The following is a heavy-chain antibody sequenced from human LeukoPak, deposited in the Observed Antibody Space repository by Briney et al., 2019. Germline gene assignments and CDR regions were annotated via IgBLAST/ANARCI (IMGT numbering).Heavy chain of an antibody. CDR1: GFTFSSYS. CDR3: ARGSGWYGGDY. D-gene: IGHD6-19*01. V-gene: IGHV3-21*06. J-gene: IGHJ4*02. CDR2: ISSSSSYI. Sequence: PGGSLRLSCAASGFTFSSYSMNWVRQAPGKGLEWVSSISSSSSYIYYADSVKGRITISRDNAKNSLYLQMNSLRAEDTAVYYCARGSGWYGGDYWGQGTLVTVSS.